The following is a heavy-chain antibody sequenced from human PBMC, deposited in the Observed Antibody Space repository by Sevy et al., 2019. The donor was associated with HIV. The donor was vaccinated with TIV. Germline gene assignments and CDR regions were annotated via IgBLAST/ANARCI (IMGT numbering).Heavy chain of an antibody. CDR1: GFTFNDYY. D-gene: IGHD6-19*01. V-gene: IGHV3-11*01. J-gene: IGHJ4*02. CDR3: VRGGGNGWYYFDY. CDR2: ISNSGNTI. Sequence: GGSLRLSCAASGFTFNDYYMTWIRQAPGKGLEWVSYISNSGNTIKYADSVKGRFTISRDNAKNSLYLQMNSLRSEDTAVYYCVRGGGNGWYYFDYWGQETLVTVSS.